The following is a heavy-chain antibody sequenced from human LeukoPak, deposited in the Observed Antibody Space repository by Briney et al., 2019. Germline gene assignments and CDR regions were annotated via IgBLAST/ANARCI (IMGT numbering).Heavy chain of an antibody. D-gene: IGHD3-9*01. V-gene: IGHV3-74*01. CDR1: GFTFSSYW. J-gene: IGHJ6*02. CDR3: TRDLMDYDVSTGLHHYYMDV. CDR2: INGDGRNI. Sequence: GGSLRLSCAASGFTFSSYWMHWVRQDPRKGLVWVSRINGDGRNINYADSVRGRFTISRDNAKNTLFLQMNTLRVEDTAVYYCTRDLMDYDVSTGLHHYYMDVWGQGTTVTVSS.